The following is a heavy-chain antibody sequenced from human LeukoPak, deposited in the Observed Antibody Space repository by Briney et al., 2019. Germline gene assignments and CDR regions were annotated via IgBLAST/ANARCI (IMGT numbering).Heavy chain of an antibody. J-gene: IGHJ6*02. CDR2: ISGSGGST. V-gene: IGHV3-23*01. Sequence: GGSLRLSCAASGFTFSSYAMSWARQAPGKGLEWVSAISGSGGSTYYADSVKGRFTISRDNSKNTLYLQMNSLRAEDTAVYYCAKWLGGWNYYYGMDVWGQGTTVTVSS. CDR1: GFTFSSYA. CDR3: AKWLGGWNYYYGMDV. D-gene: IGHD3-10*01.